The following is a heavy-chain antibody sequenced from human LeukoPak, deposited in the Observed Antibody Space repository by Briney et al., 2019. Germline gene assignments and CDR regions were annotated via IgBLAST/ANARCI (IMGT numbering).Heavy chain of an antibody. CDR1: GGSFSGYY. J-gene: IGHJ6*03. D-gene: IGHD3-16*01. V-gene: IGHV4-34*01. CDR3: ARVKDPGGYYYYYYMDV. CDR2: INHSGST. Sequence: SETLSLTCTVYGGSFSGYYWSWIRQPPGKGLEWIGEINHSGSTNYNPSLKSRVTISVDTSKNQFSLKLSSVTAADTAVYYCARVKDPGGYYYYYYMDVWGKGTTVTVSS.